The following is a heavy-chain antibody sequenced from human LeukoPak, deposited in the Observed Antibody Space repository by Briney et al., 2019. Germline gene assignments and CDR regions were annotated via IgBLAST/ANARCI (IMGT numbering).Heavy chain of an antibody. D-gene: IGHD6-19*01. J-gene: IGHJ5*02. V-gene: IGHV5-51*01. Sequence: GESLKISCNGSGYSFTSYWIGWVRQMPGKGLGWMGIIYPGDSDTRYSPSFQGQVTISAGKSISTAYLQWSSLKASDTAMYYCARHVAVAVLGRWFDPWGQGTLVTVSS. CDR1: GYSFTSYW. CDR2: IYPGDSDT. CDR3: ARHVAVAVLGRWFDP.